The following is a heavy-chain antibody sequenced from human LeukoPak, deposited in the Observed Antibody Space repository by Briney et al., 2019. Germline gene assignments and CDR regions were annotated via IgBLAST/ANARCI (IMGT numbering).Heavy chain of an antibody. D-gene: IGHD3-22*01. J-gene: IGHJ3*02. V-gene: IGHV3-21*01. CDR2: IRSAGRYI. CDR3: ARDEADYYDASGLLYDAFDI. Sequence: PGGTLRLSCAASGFTFGRHRLNWVRQAPGRGLEWVSSIRSAGRYIFYAESVKGRFTISRDNAKNSLYLQMDRLRVEDTAVYYCARDEADYYDASGLLYDAFDIWGQGTGVTVSS. CDR1: GFTFGRHR.